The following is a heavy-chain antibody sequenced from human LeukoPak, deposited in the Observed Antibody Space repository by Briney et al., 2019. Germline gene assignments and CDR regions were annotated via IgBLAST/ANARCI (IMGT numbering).Heavy chain of an antibody. CDR3: ARASGQLYPAADY. Sequence: GGSLRLSCAASGFTFSSYATHWVRQAPGKGLEWVAVIWYDGSNKYHADSVKGRFTISRDNSRDTLYLHMNSLRAEDTAVYYCARASGQLYPAADYWGQGTLVTVSS. J-gene: IGHJ4*02. V-gene: IGHV3-33*08. CDR2: IWYDGSNK. D-gene: IGHD2-2*02. CDR1: GFTFSSYA.